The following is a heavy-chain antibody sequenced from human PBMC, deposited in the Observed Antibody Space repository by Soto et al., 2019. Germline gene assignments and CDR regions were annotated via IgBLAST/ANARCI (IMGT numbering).Heavy chain of an antibody. D-gene: IGHD1-7*01. CDR1: GFTFSDYY. CDR2: ISSSSSYT. V-gene: IGHV3-11*06. Sequence: PGGSLRLSCAASGFTFSDYYMSWIGQAPGKGLEWVSYISSSSSYTNYADSVKGRFTISRDNAKNSLYLQMNSLRAEDTAVYYCARVGITGTTDFDYWGQGTLVTVSS. J-gene: IGHJ4*02. CDR3: ARVGITGTTDFDY.